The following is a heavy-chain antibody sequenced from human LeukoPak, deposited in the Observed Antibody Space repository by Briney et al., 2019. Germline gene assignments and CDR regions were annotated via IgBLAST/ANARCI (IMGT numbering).Heavy chain of an antibody. CDR3: AKAYAFVGANYFDY. V-gene: IGHV3-23*01. J-gene: IGHJ4*02. CDR1: GFTFSTYA. Sequence: GRSLRLSCAASGFTFSTYAMSWVRQAPGKELEWVSAIGDTTYYADSVKGRFTISRDNSKNTLYLQMNNLRAEDAAIYYCAKAYAFVGANYFDYWGQGTLVTVSS. D-gene: IGHD1-26*01. CDR2: IGDTT.